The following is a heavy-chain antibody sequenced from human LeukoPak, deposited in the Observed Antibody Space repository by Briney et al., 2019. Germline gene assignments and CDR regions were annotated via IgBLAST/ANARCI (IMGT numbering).Heavy chain of an antibody. J-gene: IGHJ5*02. CDR1: GFTFSSYG. Sequence: GGSLRLSCAASGFTFSSYGMSWVRQAPGKGLEWVSTISGSSGSTYYADSVKGRFTISRDNSKNTLSLQMNSLRAEDTAVYYCARDDLLHRNWFDPWGQGTLVTVSS. D-gene: IGHD3-22*01. CDR3: ARDDLLHRNWFDP. CDR2: ISGSSGST. V-gene: IGHV3-23*01.